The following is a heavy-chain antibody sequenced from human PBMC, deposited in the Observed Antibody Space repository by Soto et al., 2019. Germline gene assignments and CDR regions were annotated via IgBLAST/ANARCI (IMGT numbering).Heavy chain of an antibody. CDR1: GYNFTNYG. J-gene: IGHJ6*02. V-gene: IGHV5-51*01. CDR3: AGGGVRGVVTRTRDYYGMDV. Sequence: PGESLKISCKGSGYNFTNYGIGWVRHMPGKGLESMGIIYPGDSDTRYSPSFQGQVTISADKSISTAYLQWSSLKASDTAMYYCAGGGVRGVVTRTRDYYGMDVWGQGTTVTVSS. CDR2: IYPGDSDT. D-gene: IGHD3-10*01.